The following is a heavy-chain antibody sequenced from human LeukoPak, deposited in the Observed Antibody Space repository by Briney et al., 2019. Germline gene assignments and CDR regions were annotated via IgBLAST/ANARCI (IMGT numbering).Heavy chain of an antibody. CDR3: ARGMTAIWAAFDI. V-gene: IGHV4-59*08. CDR2: IFYSGST. Sequence: PSETLSLTCIVSGGSISSYFWNWIRQPPGKGLEWIGYIFYSGSTNYNPSLKSRVTISVDTSKNQFSLKLSSVTAADTAVYYCARGMTAIWAAFDIWGQGTMVTVPS. D-gene: IGHD2-21*02. CDR1: GGSISSYF. J-gene: IGHJ3*02.